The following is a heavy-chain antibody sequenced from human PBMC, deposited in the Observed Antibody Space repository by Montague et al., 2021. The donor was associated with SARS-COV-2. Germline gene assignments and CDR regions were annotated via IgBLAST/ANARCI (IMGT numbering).Heavy chain of an antibody. CDR3: ASQSGSYYNYFDL. CDR1: GGSLSSANYY. J-gene: IGHJ4*02. CDR2: IYYSGSS. Sequence: TLSLTCSVSGGSLSSANYYWSWIRQHPGKGLEFIGYIYYSGSSFYNPSLKSRLTISVDTSKNRFSLRLSSVTAADTAIYFCASQSGSYYNYFDLWGQGTLVTVSS. V-gene: IGHV4-31*03. D-gene: IGHD1-26*01.